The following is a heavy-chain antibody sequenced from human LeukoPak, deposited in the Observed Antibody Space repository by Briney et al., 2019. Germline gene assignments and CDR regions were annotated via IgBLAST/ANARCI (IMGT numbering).Heavy chain of an antibody. J-gene: IGHJ4*02. CDR3: ARAEINDYSRY. V-gene: IGHV4-34*01. Sequence: SETLSLTCAVYGGSFSGYYWSWIRQPPGKGLEWIGEINHSGSTHYNPSLKSRVTISVDTSKNQFSLKLTSVTAADTAVYYCARAEINDYSRYWGQGIPVIVSS. CDR2: INHSGST. CDR1: GGSFSGYY. D-gene: IGHD4-11*01.